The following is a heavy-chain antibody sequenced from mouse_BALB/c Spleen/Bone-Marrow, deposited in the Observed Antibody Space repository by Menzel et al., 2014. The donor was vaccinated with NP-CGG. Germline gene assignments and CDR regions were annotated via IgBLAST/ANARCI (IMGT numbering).Heavy chain of an antibody. V-gene: IGHV1-9*01. CDR1: GYTFSSYW. Sequence: LVESGPELMKPWASVKISCKATGYTFSSYWIEWVKQRPGHGLEWIGEILPGGGNTHYNEKFKGKATFTADTSSNTAYMQLSSLTSEDSAVYYCTRQGFACWGQGTLVTVSA. CDR3: TRQGFAC. CDR2: ILPGGGNT. J-gene: IGHJ3*01.